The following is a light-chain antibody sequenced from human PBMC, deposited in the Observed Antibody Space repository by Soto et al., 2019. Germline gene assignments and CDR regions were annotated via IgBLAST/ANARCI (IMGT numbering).Light chain of an antibody. CDR3: QQRSNWPTIT. V-gene: IGKV3-11*01. CDR2: DAS. CDR1: QSVSSY. Sequence: EIVLTQSPGTLSLSPGEAATLSCRASQSVSSYLAWYQQKPGQAPRLLIYDASNRATGIPARFSGSGSGTDFTLTISSLEPEDFAVYYCQQRSNWPTITFGQGTRLETK. J-gene: IGKJ5*01.